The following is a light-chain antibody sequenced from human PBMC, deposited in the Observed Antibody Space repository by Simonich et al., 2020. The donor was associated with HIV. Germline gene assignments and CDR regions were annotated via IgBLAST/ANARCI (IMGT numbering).Light chain of an antibody. CDR1: QSVSSSY. J-gene: IGKJ2*01. CDR2: DAS. CDR3: QQYNNWPNT. Sequence: EIVLTQSPGTLSLSPGERATLSCRASQSVSSSYLAWYQQKPGLAPRLLIYDASSRATGIPARFSGSGSGTEFSLTISSLKSEDFVVYHCQQYNNWPNTFGQGTKLEIK. V-gene: IGKV3D-20*01.